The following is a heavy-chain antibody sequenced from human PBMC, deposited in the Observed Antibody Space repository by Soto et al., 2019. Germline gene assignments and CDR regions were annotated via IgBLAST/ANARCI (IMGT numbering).Heavy chain of an antibody. CDR3: AREPNYDFWGEESGDFHI. V-gene: IGHV1-18*01. D-gene: IGHD3-3*01. CDR1: GYTFTSYG. J-gene: IGHJ3*02. Sequence: QVPLVQSGAEVKKPGASVMVSCKASGYTFTSYGISWVRQAPGQGLEWMGWISAYNGNTNYAQKLQGRVTMTTDTSTSRAYRELRSLRSDDTAVYYCAREPNYDFWGEESGDFHIWGHGTMVTVSS. CDR2: ISAYNGNT.